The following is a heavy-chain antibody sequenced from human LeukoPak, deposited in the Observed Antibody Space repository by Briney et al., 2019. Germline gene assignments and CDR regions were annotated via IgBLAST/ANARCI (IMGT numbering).Heavy chain of an antibody. Sequence: PGGSLRRSCAASGFTFSSYAMSWVRQSPGKGLEWVSAISGSGGSTYYADSVKGRFTSSRDNSENTLYLQMNSLRAEDTAVYYCAKDGEQWLGENWFDPWGQGTLVTVSS. CDR1: GFTFSSYA. D-gene: IGHD6-19*01. CDR2: ISGSGGST. CDR3: AKDGEQWLGENWFDP. J-gene: IGHJ5*02. V-gene: IGHV3-23*01.